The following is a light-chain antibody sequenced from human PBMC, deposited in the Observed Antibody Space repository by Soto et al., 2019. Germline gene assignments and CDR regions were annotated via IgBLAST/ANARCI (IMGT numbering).Light chain of an antibody. CDR2: EVR. CDR1: STDVGGYDY. CDR3: SSFTSSHTRV. J-gene: IGLJ1*01. Sequence: QSALTQPASVSGSPGQSITISCTGTSTDVGGYDYVSWYQQHPGQVPKLMIYEVRKRPSGVSDRFSASKSGNTASLTISGLQDDDEADYYCSSFTSSHTRVFGSGTKLTVL. V-gene: IGLV2-14*01.